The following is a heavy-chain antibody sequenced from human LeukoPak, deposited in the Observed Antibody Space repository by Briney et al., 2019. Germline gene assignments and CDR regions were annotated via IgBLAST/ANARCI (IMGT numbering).Heavy chain of an antibody. J-gene: IGHJ6*03. Sequence: GSLRLSCAASRFTVSSNYMSWVRQAPGKGLEWVSYISSSSSTIYYADSVKGRFTISRDNAKNSLYLQMNSLRAEDTAVYYCATLTGTYYYYYMDVWGKGTTVTVSS. CDR2: ISSSSSTI. V-gene: IGHV3-48*01. CDR3: ATLTGTYYYYYMDV. D-gene: IGHD1-20*01. CDR1: RFTVSSNY.